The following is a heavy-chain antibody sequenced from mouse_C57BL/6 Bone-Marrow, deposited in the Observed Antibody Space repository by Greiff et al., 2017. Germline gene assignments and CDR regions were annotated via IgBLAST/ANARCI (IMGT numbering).Heavy chain of an antibody. J-gene: IGHJ2*01. D-gene: IGHD2-3*01. Sequence: QVQLQQPGAELVKPGASVKLSCKASGYTFTSYWMHWVKQRPGQGLEWIGMIHPNSGSTNYNEKFKSKATLTVDKSSSTAYLQLSRLTSEDSAVXYCARDGYYKDYWGQGTTLTVSS. CDR2: IHPNSGST. V-gene: IGHV1-64*01. CDR1: GYTFTSYW. CDR3: ARDGYYKDY.